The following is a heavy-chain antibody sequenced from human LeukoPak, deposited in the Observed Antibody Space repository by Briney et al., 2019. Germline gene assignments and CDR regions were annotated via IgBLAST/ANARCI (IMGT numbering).Heavy chain of an antibody. V-gene: IGHV3-53*01. CDR3: AGCRGRCYRNDY. D-gene: IGHD2-15*01. CDR2: IYSGGST. Sequence: GGSLRLSCAASGFNVSYNHMSLVRQAPGKGLEWVSFIYSGGSTYYADSVKGRFTVSRDNSKSTLYLQLNSLTAEDTAIYYCAGCRGRCYRNDYWGQGTLVTVSS. CDR1: GFNVSYNH. J-gene: IGHJ4*02.